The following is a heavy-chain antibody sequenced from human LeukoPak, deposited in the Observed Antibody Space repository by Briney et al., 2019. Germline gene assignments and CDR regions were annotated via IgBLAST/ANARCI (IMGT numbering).Heavy chain of an antibody. CDR3: ARDDGARGNTSHFGG. CDR2: IQYDGSKQ. V-gene: IGHV3-33*05. Sequence: GGSLRPSCAPSGFTFRNYGMHWVRQAPAKGLEWVAGIQYDGSKQYYADSVMGRFTISRDNSRDTLYLQRTSLRDHDTLLYHCARDDGARGNTSHFGGWGQGTMVIVSS. D-gene: IGHD4/OR15-4a*01. J-gene: IGHJ1*01. CDR1: GFTFRNYG.